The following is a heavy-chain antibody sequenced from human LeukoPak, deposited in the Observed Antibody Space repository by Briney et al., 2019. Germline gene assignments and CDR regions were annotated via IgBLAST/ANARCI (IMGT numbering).Heavy chain of an antibody. D-gene: IGHD3-22*01. CDR2: ISPGDSDT. CDR1: GYSFTTYW. CDR3: ARQFRDSSGYYSYYFDY. J-gene: IGHJ4*02. Sequence: GESLKISCKGSGYSFTTYWIGWVRQMPGRGLEWMGFISPGDSDTRYSPSFQGQVTISADKSISTAYLQWSSLKASDTAMYYCARQFRDSSGYYSYYFDYWGQGTLVTVSS. V-gene: IGHV5-51*01.